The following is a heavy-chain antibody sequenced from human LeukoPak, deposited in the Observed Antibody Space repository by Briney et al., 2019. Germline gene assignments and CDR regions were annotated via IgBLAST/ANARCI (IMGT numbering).Heavy chain of an antibody. Sequence: MPSKTLSLTCTVSGGSISSGSYYWSWIRQPAGKGLEWIGRIYTSGSTNYNPSLKSRVTISVDTSKNQFSLKLSSVTAADTAVYYCARGPLYYYGSGSYSAWGQGTLVTVSS. D-gene: IGHD3-10*01. CDR1: GGSISSGSYY. V-gene: IGHV4-61*02. CDR3: ARGPLYYYGSGSYSA. J-gene: IGHJ5*02. CDR2: IYTSGST.